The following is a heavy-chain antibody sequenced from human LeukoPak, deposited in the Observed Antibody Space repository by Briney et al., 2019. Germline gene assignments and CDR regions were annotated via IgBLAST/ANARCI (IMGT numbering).Heavy chain of an antibody. CDR1: GFIYSSYW. V-gene: IGHV3-7*01. CDR3: ASAGAVVTHYYYFYMDV. CDR2: IKQDGNEK. D-gene: IGHD5-18*01. Sequence: PGGSLRLSCAASGFIYSSYWMSWVRQAPGKGLEWVANIKQDGNEKYYVDSVKGRFTISRDNAKNSLYLQMNSLRAEDTDVYYCASAGAVVTHYYYFYMDVRGKG. J-gene: IGHJ6*03.